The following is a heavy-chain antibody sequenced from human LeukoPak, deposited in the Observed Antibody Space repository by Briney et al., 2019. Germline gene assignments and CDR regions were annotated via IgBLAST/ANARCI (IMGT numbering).Heavy chain of an antibody. V-gene: IGHV1-2*02. CDR1: GYTFTGYY. CDR3: ARGGDGNRRDFDY. J-gene: IGHJ4*02. D-gene: IGHD5-24*01. Sequence: ASVKVSCKASGYTFTGYYMHWVRQAPGQGLEWMGWINPNSGGTNYAQKFQGRVTMTRDTSIGTAYMQLNSLRSDDTAVYYCARGGDGNRRDFDYWGQGTLVTVSS. CDR2: INPNSGGT.